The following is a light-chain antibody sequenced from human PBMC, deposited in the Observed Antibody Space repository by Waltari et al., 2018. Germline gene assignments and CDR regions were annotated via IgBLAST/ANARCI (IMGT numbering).Light chain of an antibody. CDR1: SNNFGNYYL. CDR2: EGS. J-gene: IGLJ2*01. V-gene: IGLV2-23*01. Sequence: QSALTQPASVSGSPGQSITIPCTGGSNNFGNYYLISWYQQHPGKSPKLVIFEGSKRSSGVSDRFSGSHSDNSASLTVSGLQAEDEADYYCCSDGGRTTIVGGGTRLTVL. CDR3: CSDGGRTTI.